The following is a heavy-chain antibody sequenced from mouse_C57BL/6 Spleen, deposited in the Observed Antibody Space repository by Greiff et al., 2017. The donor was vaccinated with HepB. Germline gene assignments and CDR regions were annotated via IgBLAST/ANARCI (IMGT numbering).Heavy chain of an antibody. D-gene: IGHD1-1*01. Sequence: EVKVVESGGDLVKPGGSLKLSCAASGFTFSSYGMSWVRQTPDKRLEWVATISSGGSYTYYPDSVKGRFTISRDNAKNTLYLQMSSLKSEDTAMYYCARHLYGSSYRYFDVWGTGTTVTVSS. J-gene: IGHJ1*03. V-gene: IGHV5-6*01. CDR2: ISSGGSYT. CDR3: ARHLYGSSYRYFDV. CDR1: GFTFSSYG.